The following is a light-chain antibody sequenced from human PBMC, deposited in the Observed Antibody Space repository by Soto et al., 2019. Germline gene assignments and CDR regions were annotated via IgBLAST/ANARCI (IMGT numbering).Light chain of an antibody. CDR3: QRTYNAPLT. Sequence: DIQLTQSPSSLSASMGARVAIACRVSQGIRSYLNCHRQKPGKVPYLLIYSASDLQSGVPSRFSGSGSGTDFTLTISSLPPEDVATYYGQRTYNAPLTFGGGTKVDIK. CDR1: QGIRSY. CDR2: SAS. J-gene: IGKJ4*01. V-gene: IGKV1-27*01.